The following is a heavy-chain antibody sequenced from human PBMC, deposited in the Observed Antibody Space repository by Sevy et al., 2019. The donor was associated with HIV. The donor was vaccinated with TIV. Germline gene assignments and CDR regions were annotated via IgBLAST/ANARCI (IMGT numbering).Heavy chain of an antibody. CDR3: ARAPNWEVATMPSLDAFDI. Sequence: GGSLRLSCAASGFAFSTFSMNWVRQAPGKGLEWVSYISDTSTTIYEDDSVKGRFTISRNNAKNSLFLQMNGLRDEDTAVYYCARAPNWEVATMPSLDAFDIRGQGTMVTVSS. V-gene: IGHV3-48*02. D-gene: IGHD5-12*01. J-gene: IGHJ3*02. CDR2: ISDTSTTI. CDR1: GFAFSTFS.